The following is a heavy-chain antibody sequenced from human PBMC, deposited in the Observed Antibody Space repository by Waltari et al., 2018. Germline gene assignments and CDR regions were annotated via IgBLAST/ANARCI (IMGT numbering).Heavy chain of an antibody. CDR1: EFIFSNYW. Sequence: EVQLVESGGGLVQPGGSLRVSCTASEFIFSNYWMSWVRQAPGKGAEWVANIGDDGTEKYYVHSVKVRFTNSRDNVKNSLYLEMNSLRAEDTAMYYCTRSGGASAFDIWGQGTMVTVSS. V-gene: IGHV3-7*02. D-gene: IGHD1-1*01. CDR3: TRSGGASAFDI. CDR2: IGDDGTEK. J-gene: IGHJ3*02.